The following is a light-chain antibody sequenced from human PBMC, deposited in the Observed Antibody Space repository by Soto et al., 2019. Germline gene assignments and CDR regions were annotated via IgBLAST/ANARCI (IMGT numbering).Light chain of an antibody. J-gene: IGKJ1*01. CDR2: GAS. CDR1: QSINNN. CDR3: QQRSNWPPT. V-gene: IGKV3-15*01. Sequence: EIVMTQSPATLSVSPGERATLSCRASQSINNNLAWYQQKPGQAPRLLVYGASTRAAGIPARFSGSGSGTEFSLTISSLQSEDFAVYYCQQRSNWPPTFGQGTKVEIK.